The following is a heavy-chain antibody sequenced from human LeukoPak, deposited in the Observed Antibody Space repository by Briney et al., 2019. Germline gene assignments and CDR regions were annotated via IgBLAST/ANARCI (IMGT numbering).Heavy chain of an antibody. J-gene: IGHJ4*02. CDR1: GGSISSGGYY. CDR3: ARRKYCTDGVCYKDFDY. Sequence: PSETLSLTCTVSGGSISSGGYYWSWIRQPPGKGLEWIGGINHSGITNYNPSVKSRVTISVDTSKNQFSLKLSSVTAADTAVYYCARRKYCTDGVCYKDFDYWGQGTLVTVSS. V-gene: IGHV4-39*07. CDR2: INHSGIT. D-gene: IGHD2-8*01.